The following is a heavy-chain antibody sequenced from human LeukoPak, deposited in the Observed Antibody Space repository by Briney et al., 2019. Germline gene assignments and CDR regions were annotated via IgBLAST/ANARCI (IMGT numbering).Heavy chain of an antibody. D-gene: IGHD3-16*01. CDR2: ISGRSSHV. V-gene: IGHV3-21*01. J-gene: IGHJ1*01. CDR3: GRAFPPLRTSSAGDL. CDR1: GFSFSDYD. Sequence: GGSLRLSCSASGFSFSDYDMNWVRQAPGKGLEWVSAISGRSSHVYYGGSVKGRFTISRDNAKNSLYLQLDSLGVEDTAVYYCGRAFPPLRTSSAGDLWGQGTLVTVPS.